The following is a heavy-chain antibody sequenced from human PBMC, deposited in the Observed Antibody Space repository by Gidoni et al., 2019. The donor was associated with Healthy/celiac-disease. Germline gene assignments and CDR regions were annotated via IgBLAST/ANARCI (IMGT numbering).Heavy chain of an antibody. V-gene: IGHV4-61*02. CDR2: IYTSGST. CDR3: ARQGYGDYKTRGNWFDP. Sequence: QVQLQESGPVLVKPSQTLSLTCTVSGGSISSCSYYWSWIRQPAGKGLEGIGRIYTSGSTNYNPSLKSRVTMSVDTSKNQFSLKLSSVTAADTAVYYCARQGYGDYKTRGNWFDPWGQGTLVTVSS. J-gene: IGHJ5*02. D-gene: IGHD4-17*01. CDR1: GGSISSCSYY.